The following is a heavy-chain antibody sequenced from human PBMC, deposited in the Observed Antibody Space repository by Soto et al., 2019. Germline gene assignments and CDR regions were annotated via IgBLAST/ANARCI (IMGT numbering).Heavy chain of an antibody. V-gene: IGHV4-31*03. CDR1: GASLSSRGYY. D-gene: IGHD2-2*01. J-gene: IGHJ4*02. CDR3: ARVGYCTITSCSFDY. CDR2: IHYSGTT. Sequence: QVQLQESGPGLVKPSQTLSLPCTVSGASLSSRGYYWSWIRQPPGKGLEWIAYIHYSGTTYYNPSITSRMTISVDTAKNHLSLKLTSVTAADTAVYYCARVGYCTITSCSFDYWGQGTLVTVSS.